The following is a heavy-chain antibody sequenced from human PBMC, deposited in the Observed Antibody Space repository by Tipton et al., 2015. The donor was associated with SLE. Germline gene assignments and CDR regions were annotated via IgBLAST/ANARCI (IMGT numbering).Heavy chain of an antibody. V-gene: IGHV4-61*09. CDR1: GGSISSGSYY. CDR2: IYTSGST. Sequence: TLSLTCTVSGGSISSGSYYWSWIRQPAGKGLEWIGYIYTSGSTNYNPSLKSRVTISVDTSKNQFSLKLSSVTAADTAVYYCARDQIGYSYGSGYWGQGTLVTVSS. D-gene: IGHD5-18*01. J-gene: IGHJ4*02. CDR3: ARDQIGYSYGSGY.